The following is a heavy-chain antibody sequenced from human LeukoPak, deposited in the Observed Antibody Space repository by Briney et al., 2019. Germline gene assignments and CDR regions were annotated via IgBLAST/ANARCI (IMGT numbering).Heavy chain of an antibody. V-gene: IGHV1-69*02. Sequence: SVKVSCKASGGTFISYTISWVRQAPGQGREWMGRIIPILGIANYAQKFKGRVTITADKSTSTAYMELSSLRSEDTAVYYCARGSSSSGFSYYYYYYYMDVWGKGTTVTVSS. J-gene: IGHJ6*03. CDR3: ARGSSSSGFSYYYYYYYMDV. CDR2: IIPILGIA. CDR1: GGTFISYT. D-gene: IGHD3-10*01.